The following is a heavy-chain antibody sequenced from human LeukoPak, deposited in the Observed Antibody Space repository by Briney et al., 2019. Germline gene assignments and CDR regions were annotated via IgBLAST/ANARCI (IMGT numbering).Heavy chain of an antibody. J-gene: IGHJ5*02. V-gene: IGHV4-34*01. D-gene: IGHD3-10*01. Sequence: PSETLSLTRAVYGGSFSGYYWSWIRQPPRKGLEWIGEINHSGSTNYNPSLKSRVTISVDTSKNQFSLKLSSVTAADTAVYYCARDPGSAFDPWGQGTLVTVSS. CDR1: GGSFSGYY. CDR2: INHSGST. CDR3: ARDPGSAFDP.